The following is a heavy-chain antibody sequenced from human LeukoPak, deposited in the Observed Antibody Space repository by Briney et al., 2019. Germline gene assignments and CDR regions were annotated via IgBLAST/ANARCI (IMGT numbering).Heavy chain of an antibody. Sequence: RPGGSLRLSCAVSGFTFSDYSMNWVRLAPGKGLEWVSSISSSSSYIYYADSVKGRFTISRDNAKNSLYLQMNSLRAEDTAVYYCARVGKGSDAFDIWGQGTMVTVSS. CDR1: GFTFSDYS. CDR2: ISSSSSYI. D-gene: IGHD3-10*01. V-gene: IGHV3-21*01. J-gene: IGHJ3*02. CDR3: ARVGKGSDAFDI.